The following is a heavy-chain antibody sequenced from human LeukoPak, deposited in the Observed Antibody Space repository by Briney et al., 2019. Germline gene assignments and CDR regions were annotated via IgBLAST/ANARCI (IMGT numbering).Heavy chain of an antibody. D-gene: IGHD3-10*01. J-gene: IGHJ5*02. CDR3: AREKVSDWFDP. Sequence: SETLSLTCTVSGGSISSYYWSWIRQPPGKGLEWIGYIYYSGSTNYNPPLKSRVTISVDTSKNQFSLKLSSVTAADTAVYYCAREKVSDWFDPWGQGTLVTVSS. V-gene: IGHV4-59*01. CDR1: GGSISSYY. CDR2: IYYSGST.